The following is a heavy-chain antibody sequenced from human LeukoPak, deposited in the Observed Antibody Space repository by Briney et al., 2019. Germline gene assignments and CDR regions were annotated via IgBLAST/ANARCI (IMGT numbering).Heavy chain of an antibody. D-gene: IGHD3-22*01. J-gene: IGHJ3*02. CDR2: IYYSGST. CDR3: ARVRRGEHSSGYSDAFDI. CDR1: GGSISSSSYY. Sequence: SETLSLTCTVSGGSISSSSYYWGWIRQPPGKGLEWIGSIYYSGSTYYNPSLKSRVTISVDTSKNQFSLKLSSVTAADTAVYYCARVRRGEHSSGYSDAFDIWGQGTMVTVSS. V-gene: IGHV4-39*07.